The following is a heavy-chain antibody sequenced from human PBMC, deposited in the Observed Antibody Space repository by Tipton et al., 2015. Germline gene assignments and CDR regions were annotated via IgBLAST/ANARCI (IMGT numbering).Heavy chain of an antibody. J-gene: IGHJ5*02. CDR3: ATLVDGYSRIP. CDR1: GGSISSSSYY. V-gene: IGHV4-39*01. Sequence: TLSLTCSVSGGSISSSSYYWDWIRQPPGKGLEWIGNIYYSGSAYYNPSLNSRVTISIDTSRNQFSLKLSSVTAADTAVYYCATLVDGYSRIPWGQGTRVTVSS. D-gene: IGHD5-24*01. CDR2: IYYSGSA.